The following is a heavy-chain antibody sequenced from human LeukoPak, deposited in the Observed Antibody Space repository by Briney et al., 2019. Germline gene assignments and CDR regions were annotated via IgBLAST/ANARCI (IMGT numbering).Heavy chain of an antibody. D-gene: IGHD3-22*01. CDR1: GYTFTGYY. CDR2: IIPIFGTA. J-gene: IGHJ4*02. CDR3: ARAPYYYDSSGYYNY. V-gene: IGHV1-69*13. Sequence: ASVKVSCKASGYTFTGYYMHWVRQAPGQGLGWMGGIIPIFGTANYAQKFQGRVTITADESTSTAYMELSSLRSEDTAVYYCARAPYYYDSSGYYNYWGQGTLVTVSS.